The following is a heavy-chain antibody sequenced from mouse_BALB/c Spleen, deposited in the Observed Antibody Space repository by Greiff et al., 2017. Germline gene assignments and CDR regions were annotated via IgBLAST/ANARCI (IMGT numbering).Heavy chain of an antibody. CDR3: VSPSTMITTGDYYAMDY. J-gene: IGHJ4*01. V-gene: IGHV2-2-2*01. D-gene: IGHD2-4*01. CDR2: IWSGGST. Sequence: VQLQESGPGLVQPSQSLSITCTVSGFSLTSYGVHWVRQSPGKGLEWLGVIWSGGSTDYNAAFISRLSISKDNSKSQVFFKMNSLQADDTAIYYCVSPSTMITTGDYYAMDYWGQGTSVTVSS. CDR1: GFSLTSYG.